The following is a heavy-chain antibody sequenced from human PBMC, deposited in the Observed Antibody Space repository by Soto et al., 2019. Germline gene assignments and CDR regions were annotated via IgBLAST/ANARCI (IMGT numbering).Heavy chain of an antibody. D-gene: IGHD1-26*01. CDR1: GYTFTSYD. J-gene: IGHJ4*02. Sequence: QVQLVQSGAEVKKPGASVKVSCKASGYTFTSYDINWVRQATGQGLEWMGWMNPYSGNTGYAQKFQGRVTMTRNTSINTAYKELDSLRSEDAAVYYCRRRSSGSCSYWGQGTLVTVSS. V-gene: IGHV1-8*01. CDR3: RRRSSGSCSY. CDR2: MNPYSGNT.